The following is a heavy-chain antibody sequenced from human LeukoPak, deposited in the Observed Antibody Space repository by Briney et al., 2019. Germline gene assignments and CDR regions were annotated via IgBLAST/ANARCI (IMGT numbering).Heavy chain of an antibody. CDR1: GYNFISYY. Sequence: EASVKVSCKASGYNFISYYMHWVRQAPGQGLEWMGIINPSGGSTSYAQKFQDRVTMTRDTSTSTAYMELSRLRSDDTAVYYCARVHSGTSLDYWGQGTLVTVSS. CDR2: INPSGGST. J-gene: IGHJ4*02. V-gene: IGHV1-46*01. D-gene: IGHD1-26*01. CDR3: ARVHSGTSLDY.